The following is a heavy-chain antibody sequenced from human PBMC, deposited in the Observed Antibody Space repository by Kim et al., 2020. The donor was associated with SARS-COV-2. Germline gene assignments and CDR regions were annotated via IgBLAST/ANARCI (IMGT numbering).Heavy chain of an antibody. CDR3: ARGPLSASHDFDY. Sequence: YTPPLRSRVTISVDTSKIQFTLKLTSVTAADAAVYYWARGPLSASHDFDYWGRGTLVTVSS. J-gene: IGHJ4*02. D-gene: IGHD2-2*01. V-gene: IGHV4-34*01.